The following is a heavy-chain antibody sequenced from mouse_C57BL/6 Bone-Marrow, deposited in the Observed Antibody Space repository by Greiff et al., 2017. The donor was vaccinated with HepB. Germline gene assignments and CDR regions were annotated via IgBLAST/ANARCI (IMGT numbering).Heavy chain of an antibody. D-gene: IGHD1-1*01. CDR2: IDPSDSYT. J-gene: IGHJ4*01. V-gene: IGHV1-69*01. CDR1: GYTFTSYW. CDR3: ARGLRVITTVVATGYYAMDY. Sequence: QVQLQQPGAELVMPGASVKLSCKASGYTFTSYWMHWVKQRPGQGLEWIGEIDPSDSYTNYNQKFKGKSTLTVDKSSRTAYMQLSSLTSEDSAVYYCARGLRVITTVVATGYYAMDYWGQGTSVTVSS.